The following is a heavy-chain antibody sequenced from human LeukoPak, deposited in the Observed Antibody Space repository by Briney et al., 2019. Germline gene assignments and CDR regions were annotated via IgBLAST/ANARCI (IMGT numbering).Heavy chain of an antibody. Sequence: GGSLRLSCPASGFTFSSYWMHWVRQAPGKGLVWVSRINTDGSSTSYADSVKGRFTISRDNAKNTLYLQMNSLRAEDTAVYYCAREGDSNYVFDYWGQGTLVTVSS. CDR1: GFTFSSYW. CDR3: AREGDSNYVFDY. D-gene: IGHD4-11*01. V-gene: IGHV3-74*01. CDR2: INTDGSST. J-gene: IGHJ4*02.